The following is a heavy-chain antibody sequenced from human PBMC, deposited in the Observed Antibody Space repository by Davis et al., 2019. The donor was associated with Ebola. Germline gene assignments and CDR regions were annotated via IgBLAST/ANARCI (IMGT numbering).Heavy chain of an antibody. J-gene: IGHJ4*02. Sequence: SETLSLTCAVYGGSFSGYYWSWIRQPPGKGLEWMGEINHHGITSYNPSLKSRVSMSVDTSKKQFSLKVTSVTAADTAVYYCARQVGATDYWGQGTLVTVSS. V-gene: IGHV4-34*01. D-gene: IGHD1-26*01. CDR1: GGSFSGYY. CDR2: INHHGIT. CDR3: ARQVGATDY.